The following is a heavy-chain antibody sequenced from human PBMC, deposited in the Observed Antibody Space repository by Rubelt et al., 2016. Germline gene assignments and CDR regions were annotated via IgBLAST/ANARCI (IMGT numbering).Heavy chain of an antibody. Sequence: VQLVESGGGLVKPGGSLRLSCAASGFPFTNAWMSWVRQAPGKGLEWVGRINRITDGGKTDYAAPVKGRFTISRDDSKNTLYLQMNSLKVEDTAVYYCTTPQEAQHWGQGTLVTVSS. J-gene: IGHJ1*01. CDR1: GFPFTNAW. CDR3: TTPQEAQH. V-gene: IGHV3-15*01. CDR2: INRITDGGKT.